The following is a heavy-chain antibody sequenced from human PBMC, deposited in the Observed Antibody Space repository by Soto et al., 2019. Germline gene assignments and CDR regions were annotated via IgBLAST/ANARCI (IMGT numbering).Heavy chain of an antibody. CDR3: AREQPPALYFGMDV. CDR1: GLTVSSNY. Sequence: EVQLVESGGGLVQPGGSLRLSCAASGLTVSSNYMSWVRQAPRKGLEWVSVIYSNGNTYYADSVKGRFTISRDNSKNTVYLQMNSLRAEDTAVYYCAREQPPALYFGMDVWGQGTTVTVSS. J-gene: IGHJ6*02. V-gene: IGHV3-66*01. CDR2: IYSNGNT. D-gene: IGHD2-15*01.